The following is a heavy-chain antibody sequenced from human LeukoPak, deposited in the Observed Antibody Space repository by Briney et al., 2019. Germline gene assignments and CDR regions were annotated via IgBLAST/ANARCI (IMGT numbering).Heavy chain of an antibody. Sequence: ASVKVSCKASGYTFTNYYIHWVRQAPGQGLEWMGWINPNSGGTNYAQKFQGRVTMTSDTSISTAYMELSRLRSDDTAVYYCARDREAVAAYDAFDIWGQGTMVTVSS. J-gene: IGHJ3*02. V-gene: IGHV1-2*02. CDR3: ARDREAVAAYDAFDI. CDR2: INPNSGGT. D-gene: IGHD6-19*01. CDR1: GYTFTNYY.